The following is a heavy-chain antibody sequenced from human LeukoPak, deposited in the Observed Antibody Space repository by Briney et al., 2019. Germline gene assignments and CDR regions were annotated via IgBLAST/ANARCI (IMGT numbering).Heavy chain of an antibody. J-gene: IGHJ5*02. D-gene: IGHD3-10*01. CDR1: GYTFTGYY. V-gene: IGHV1-8*03. CDR3: ARSRPRVRGVTYNWFDP. Sequence: ASVKVSCKASGYTFTGYYMHWVRQAPGQGLEWMGWMNPNSGNTGYAQKFQGRVTITRNTSISTAYMELSSLRSEDTAVYYCARSRPRVRGVTYNWFDPWGQGTLVTVSS. CDR2: MNPNSGNT.